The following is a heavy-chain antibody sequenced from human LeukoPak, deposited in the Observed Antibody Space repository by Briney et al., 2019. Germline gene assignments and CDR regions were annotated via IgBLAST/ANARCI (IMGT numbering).Heavy chain of an antibody. Sequence: SETLSLTRAVYGGSFSGYYWSWIRQPPGKGLEWIGEINHSGSTNYNPSLKSRVTISVDTSKNQFSLRLSSVTAADTAVYFCARGILRDYYDSSGFYHRGGVGYWGQGTLVTVSS. V-gene: IGHV4-34*01. CDR2: INHSGST. CDR3: ARGILRDYYDSSGFYHRGGVGY. CDR1: GGSFSGYY. D-gene: IGHD3-22*01. J-gene: IGHJ4*02.